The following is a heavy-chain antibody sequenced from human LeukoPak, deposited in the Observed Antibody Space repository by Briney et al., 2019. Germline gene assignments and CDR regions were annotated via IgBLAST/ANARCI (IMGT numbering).Heavy chain of an antibody. V-gene: IGHV4-59*01. CDR2: VYYSGST. D-gene: IGHD4-17*01. J-gene: IGHJ3*02. Sequence: SETLSLTCSVSGGSFSGYYWSWIRQPPGKGLEWIGYVYYSGSTNYNPSLESRVTISVDSSKNQFSLKLSSVTAADTAIYYCARQVTTLTTGRTFDIWGQGTMVTVSS. CDR3: ARQVTTLTTGRTFDI. CDR1: GGSFSGYY.